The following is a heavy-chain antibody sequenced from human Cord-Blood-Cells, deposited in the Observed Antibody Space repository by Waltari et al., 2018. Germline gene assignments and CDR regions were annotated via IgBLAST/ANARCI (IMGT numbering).Heavy chain of an antibody. Sequence: QVQLVQSGAEVKKPWASVKVSCTVSGYTLTEFSMHRVRPAPGKWVESMGCFDPEDGETIYAQKFQGRVTMTEDTSTDTAYMELSSLRSEDTAVYYCAITIFGVVIIYYYYMDVWGKGTTVTVSS. D-gene: IGHD3-3*01. J-gene: IGHJ6*03. V-gene: IGHV1-24*01. CDR1: GYTLTEFS. CDR3: AITIFGVVIIYYYYMDV. CDR2: FDPEDGET.